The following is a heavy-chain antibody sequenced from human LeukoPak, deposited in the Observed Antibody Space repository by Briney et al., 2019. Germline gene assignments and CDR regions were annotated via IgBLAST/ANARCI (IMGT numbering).Heavy chain of an antibody. CDR1: GFTFSTYA. CDR2: ISPGGDRT. V-gene: IGHV3-23*01. D-gene: IGHD6-13*01. J-gene: IGHJ4*02. CDR3: VKGGRYSNMPLDY. Sequence: GGSLRLSCAASGFTFSTYALSWVRQAPGKGLEWVSAISPGGDRTYYADSAKDRFTISRDNSKNTLYLQMNSLRVDDTAVYYCVKGGRYSNMPLDYWGQGTLVTVSS.